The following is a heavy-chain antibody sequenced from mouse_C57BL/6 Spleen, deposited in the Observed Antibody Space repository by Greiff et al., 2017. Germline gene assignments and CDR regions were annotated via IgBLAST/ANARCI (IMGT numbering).Heavy chain of an antibody. V-gene: IGHV1-63*01. Sequence: QVHVKQSGAELVRPGTSVKMSCKASGYTFTNYWIGWAKQRPGHGLEWIGDIYPGGGYTNYNEKFKGKATLTADKSSSTAYMQFSSLTSEDSAIYYCARSGYSNYGDYAMDYWGQGTSVTVSS. J-gene: IGHJ4*01. D-gene: IGHD2-5*01. CDR2: IYPGGGYT. CDR3: ARSGYSNYGDYAMDY. CDR1: GYTFTNYW.